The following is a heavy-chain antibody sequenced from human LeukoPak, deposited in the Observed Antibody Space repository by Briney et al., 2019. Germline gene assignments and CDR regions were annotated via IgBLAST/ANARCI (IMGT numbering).Heavy chain of an antibody. CDR3: ARLYGDYARADY. CDR1: GYTFTGYY. CDR2: INPNSGGT. Sequence: ASVKVSCKVSGYTFTGYYMHWVRQAPGQGLEWMGWINPNSGGTNYAQKFQGRVTMTRDTSISTAYMELSRLRSDDTAVYYCARLYGDYARADYWGQGTLVTVSS. V-gene: IGHV1-2*02. D-gene: IGHD4-17*01. J-gene: IGHJ4*02.